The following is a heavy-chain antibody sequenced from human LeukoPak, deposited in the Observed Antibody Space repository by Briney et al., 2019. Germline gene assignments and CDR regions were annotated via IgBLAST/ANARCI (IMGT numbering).Heavy chain of an antibody. CDR3: ARSPGGYCSSTSCFGFDY. Sequence: ASVKVSCKASGYTFTGYYMHWVRQAPGQGLEWMGWINPNSGGTNYAQKFQGRVTITRDTSASTAYMELSSLRSEDTAVYYCARSPGGYCSSTSCFGFDYWGQGTLVTVSS. CDR1: GYTFTGYY. CDR2: INPNSGGT. J-gene: IGHJ4*02. V-gene: IGHV1-2*02. D-gene: IGHD2-2*01.